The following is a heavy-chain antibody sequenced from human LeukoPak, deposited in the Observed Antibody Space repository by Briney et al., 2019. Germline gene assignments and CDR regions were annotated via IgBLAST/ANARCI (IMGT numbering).Heavy chain of an antibody. V-gene: IGHV1-18*01. Sequence: ASVKVSCKASGYTFTSYGISWVRQAPGQGLEWMGWISAYNGNTNYAQKLQGRVTMTTDTSTSTAYMELRSLRSDDTVVYYCARDDIVVVPAAIPSDYWGQGTLVTVSS. J-gene: IGHJ4*02. CDR1: GYTFTSYG. D-gene: IGHD2-2*01. CDR3: ARDDIVVVPAAIPSDY. CDR2: ISAYNGNT.